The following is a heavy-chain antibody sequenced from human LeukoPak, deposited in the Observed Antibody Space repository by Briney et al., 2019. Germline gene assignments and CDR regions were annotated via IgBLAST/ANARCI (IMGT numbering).Heavy chain of an antibody. CDR3: ARVLGLEVVTAPLDY. D-gene: IGHD2-21*02. CDR2: IIPIFGTA. V-gene: IGHV1-69*06. Sequence: ASVKVSCKASGGTFSSYAISWVRQAPGQGLEWMGGIIPIFGTANYAQKFQGRVTITADKSTSTAYMELSSLRSEDTAVYYCARVLGLEVVTAPLDYWGQGTLVTVSS. J-gene: IGHJ4*02. CDR1: GGTFSSYA.